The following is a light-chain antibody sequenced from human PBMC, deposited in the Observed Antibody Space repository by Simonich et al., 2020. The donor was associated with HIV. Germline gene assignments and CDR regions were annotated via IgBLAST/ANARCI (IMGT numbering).Light chain of an antibody. CDR1: QSLLHSDGKTY. J-gene: IGKJ3*01. CDR3: MQTLQTRT. Sequence: DIVMTQTPLSLSVTPGQPASISCKSSQSLLHSDGKTYLYWYLQKPGQSPQLLIYLGSNRASGVPDRFSGSGSGTEYTLRISRVEAEDVGVYYCMQTLQTRTFGPGTKVDIK. V-gene: IGKV2-28*01. CDR2: LGS.